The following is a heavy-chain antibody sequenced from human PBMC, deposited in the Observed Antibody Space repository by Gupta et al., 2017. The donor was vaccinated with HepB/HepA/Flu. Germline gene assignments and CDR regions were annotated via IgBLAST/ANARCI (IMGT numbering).Heavy chain of an antibody. CDR2: FDPEDGET. J-gene: IGHJ3*02. CDR3: ATAPRYDSSGYLRPEFHGAFDI. CDR1: GYTLTELS. Sequence: QVQLVQSGAEVKKPGASVKVSCKVSGYTLTELSMHWVRQAPGKGLEWMGGFDPEDGETIYAQKFQGRVTMTEDTSTDTAYMELSSLRSEDTAVYYCATAPRYDSSGYLRPEFHGAFDIWGQGTMVTVSS. D-gene: IGHD3-22*01. V-gene: IGHV1-24*01.